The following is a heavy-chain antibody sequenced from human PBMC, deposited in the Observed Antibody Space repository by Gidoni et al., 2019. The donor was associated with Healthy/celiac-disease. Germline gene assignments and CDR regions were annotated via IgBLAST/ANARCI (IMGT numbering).Heavy chain of an antibody. CDR1: GGTFSSYA. D-gene: IGHD6-13*01. CDR2: IIPILGIA. CDR3: ASSSWWGGFDY. Sequence: QVQLVQSGAEVKKPGSSVKVSCKASGGTFSSYAISWVRQAPGQGLAWMGRIIPILGIANYAQKFQGRVTITADKSTSTAYMELSSLRSEDTAVYYCASSSWWGGFDYWGQGTLVTVSS. J-gene: IGHJ4*02. V-gene: IGHV1-69*04.